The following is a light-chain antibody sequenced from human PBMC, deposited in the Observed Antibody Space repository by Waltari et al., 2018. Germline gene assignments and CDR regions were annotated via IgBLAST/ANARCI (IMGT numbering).Light chain of an antibody. J-gene: IGKJ2*01. CDR1: QSVRNN. CDR3: QQYNEWPYT. Sequence: ETVMIQSPATLSVSPGERVPLYCSASQSVRNNIAWYQQTFGQAPRLLIYGASSRSTGVPPRFGGSWSGTEFTLTITSLQSEDFAVYYCQQYNEWPYTFGQGTKLEI. V-gene: IGKV3-15*01. CDR2: GAS.